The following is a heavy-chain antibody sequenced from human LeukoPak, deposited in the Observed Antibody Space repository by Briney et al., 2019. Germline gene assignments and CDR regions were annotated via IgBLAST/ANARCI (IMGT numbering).Heavy chain of an antibody. CDR1: GFTFSSYA. Sequence: GGSLRLSCAASGFTFSSYAMHWVRQAPGKGLEWVAVISYDGSNKYYADSVKGRFTISRDNSKNTLYLQMNSLRAEDTAVYYCARDHLPGGSGYGYYYYGMDVWGQGTTVTVS. D-gene: IGHD3-3*01. V-gene: IGHV3-30-3*01. J-gene: IGHJ6*02. CDR2: ISYDGSNK. CDR3: ARDHLPGGSGYGYYYYGMDV.